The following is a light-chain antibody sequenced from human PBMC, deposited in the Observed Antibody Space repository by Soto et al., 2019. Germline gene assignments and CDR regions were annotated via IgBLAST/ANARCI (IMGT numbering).Light chain of an antibody. Sequence: EIVLTQSPATLSLSPGERATLSCRASQSVSSYLAWYQQKAGQAPRLLMYDVPISATGIPDRFSGSGSGTDFTLTIGILEPEDFAVYYCQQFADSYTFGQGTKLEIK. V-gene: IGKV3D-20*02. CDR3: QQFADSYT. CDR2: DVP. J-gene: IGKJ2*01. CDR1: QSVSSY.